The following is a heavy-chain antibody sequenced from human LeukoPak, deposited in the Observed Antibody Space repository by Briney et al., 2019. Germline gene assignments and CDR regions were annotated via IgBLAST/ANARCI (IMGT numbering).Heavy chain of an antibody. CDR2: ISGSGGST. CDR1: GFTFSSYA. D-gene: IGHD5-24*01. V-gene: IGHV3-23*01. Sequence: PGGSLRLSCAASGFTFSSYAMSWVRQAPGKGLEWVSAISGSGGSTYYADSVKGRFTISRDNSKNTLDLQMNSLRAEDTAVYYCAKHGGYNQYYYYHGMDVWGQGTTVTVSS. CDR3: AKHGGYNQYYYYHGMDV. J-gene: IGHJ6*02.